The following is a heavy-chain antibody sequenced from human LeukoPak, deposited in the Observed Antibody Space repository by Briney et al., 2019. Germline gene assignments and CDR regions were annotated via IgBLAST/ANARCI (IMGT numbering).Heavy chain of an antibody. D-gene: IGHD1-14*01. Sequence: ASVKVSCKASGYTFTGYYMPWVRQAPGQGLEWMGWINPNSGGTNYAQKFQGWVTMTRDTSISTAYMELSRLRSDDTAVYYCAREGTRDNDWYFDLWGRGTLVTVSS. CDR3: AREGTRDNDWYFDL. CDR2: INPNSGGT. CDR1: GYTFTGYY. V-gene: IGHV1-2*04. J-gene: IGHJ2*01.